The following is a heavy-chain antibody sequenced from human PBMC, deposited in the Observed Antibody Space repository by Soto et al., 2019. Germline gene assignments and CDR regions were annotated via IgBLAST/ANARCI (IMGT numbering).Heavy chain of an antibody. V-gene: IGHV4-34*01. Sequence: QVQLQQWGAGLLKPSETLSLTCAVYGGSFSGYYWSWIRQPPGKGLEWIGEINHSGSTNYNPSLKSRVTILVDTSKNQFSLKLSSVTAADTAVYYCADLGVMDVWGQGTTVTVSS. D-gene: IGHD3-16*01. CDR2: INHSGST. J-gene: IGHJ6*02. CDR3: ADLGVMDV. CDR1: GGSFSGYY.